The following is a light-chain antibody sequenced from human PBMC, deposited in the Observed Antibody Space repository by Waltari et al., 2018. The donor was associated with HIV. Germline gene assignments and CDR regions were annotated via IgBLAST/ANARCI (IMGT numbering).Light chain of an antibody. V-gene: IGLV2-23*02. CDR1: SSDAGGSNH. Sequence: QSALTQPASVSGSPGQSITISCTGTSSDAGGSNHVSWYQQHPGKAPKLMIYEVSKRPSGVSNRFSGSKSGNTASLTISGLQAEDEADYYCCAYAGSTTYVIFGGGTKLTVL. CDR3: CAYAGSTTYVI. CDR2: EVS. J-gene: IGLJ2*01.